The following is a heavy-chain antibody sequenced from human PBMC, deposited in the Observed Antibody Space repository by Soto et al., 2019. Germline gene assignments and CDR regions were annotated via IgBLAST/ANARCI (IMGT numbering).Heavy chain of an antibody. D-gene: IGHD6-6*01. CDR2: IYYSGST. Sequence: SETLSLTCTVSGGSISGSSYYWGWIRQPPGKGLEWIGSIYYSGSTYYNPSLKSRVTISVDTSKNQFSLKLSSVTAADTAVYYCARRALIAARPFDYWGQGTLVTVSS. V-gene: IGHV4-39*01. CDR3: ARRALIAARPFDY. J-gene: IGHJ4*02. CDR1: GGSISGSSYY.